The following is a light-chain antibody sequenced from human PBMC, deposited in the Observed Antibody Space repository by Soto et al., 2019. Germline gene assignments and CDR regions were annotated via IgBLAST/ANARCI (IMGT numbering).Light chain of an antibody. CDR1: QSISSY. J-gene: IGKJ2*01. Sequence: DIQMTQSPSSLSASVGDRVTITCRASQSISSYLKWYQQKPGKDPKLLIYAASSLQSGVPSRFSGSGSGTDFTLNISRLQPEEFATYYCQQSYSTPQVTFGQGTKLEIK. CDR3: QQSYSTPQVT. V-gene: IGKV1-39*01. CDR2: AAS.